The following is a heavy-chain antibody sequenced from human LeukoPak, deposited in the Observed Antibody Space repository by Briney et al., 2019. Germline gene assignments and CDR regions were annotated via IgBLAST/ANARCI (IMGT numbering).Heavy chain of an antibody. V-gene: IGHV4-4*07. CDR1: GGSISSYY. CDR2: IYTSGST. CDR3: ASSSSSWYPYYFDY. Sequence: SETLSLTCTVSGGSISSYYWSWIWQPAGKGLEWIGRIYTSGSTNYNPSLKSRVTMSVDTSKNQFSLKLSSVTAADTAVYYCASSSSSWYPYYFDYWGQGTLVTVSS. D-gene: IGHD6-13*01. J-gene: IGHJ4*02.